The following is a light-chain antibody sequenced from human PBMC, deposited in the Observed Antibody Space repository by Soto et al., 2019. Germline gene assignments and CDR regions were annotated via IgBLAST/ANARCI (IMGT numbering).Light chain of an antibody. CDR2: DAS. CDR1: LSLHSF. V-gene: IGKV3-20*01. CDR3: QQYGSSPFT. J-gene: IGKJ3*01. Sequence: FSCRARLSLHSFVNWHQQRPGQAPRLLTYDASNRATGLPDRFSGLGSGTGFTLTFSRLEPEQFAVYYFQQYGSSPFTFGHGTKVDIK.